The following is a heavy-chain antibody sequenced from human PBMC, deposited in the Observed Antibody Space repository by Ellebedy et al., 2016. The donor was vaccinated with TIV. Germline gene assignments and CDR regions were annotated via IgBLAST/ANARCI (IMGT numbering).Heavy chain of an antibody. J-gene: IGHJ6*02. CDR2: IYHSGST. CDR3: ARTDLRYGMDV. D-gene: IGHD3/OR15-3a*01. Sequence: SETLSLXCTVSGYSISSGYYWGWIRQPPGKGLEWIGSIYHSGSTYYNPSLKSRVAISVDTSKNQFSLKLSSMTAADTAVYYCARTDLRYGMDVWGQGTTVTVSS. CDR1: GYSISSGYY. V-gene: IGHV4-38-2*02.